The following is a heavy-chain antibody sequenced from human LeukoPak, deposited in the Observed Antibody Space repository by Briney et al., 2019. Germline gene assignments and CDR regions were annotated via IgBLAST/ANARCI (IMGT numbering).Heavy chain of an antibody. CDR1: GGSISSSSYY. CDR2: IYYSGST. Sequence: PSETLSLTCTVSGGSISSSSYYWGWIRQPPGKGLEWIGSIYYSGSTYYNPSLKSRVTISVDTSKNQFSLKLSSVTAADTAVYYCACDRTIFGVVWGKGTTVTVSS. V-gene: IGHV4-39*07. CDR3: ACDRTIFGVV. D-gene: IGHD3-3*01. J-gene: IGHJ6*04.